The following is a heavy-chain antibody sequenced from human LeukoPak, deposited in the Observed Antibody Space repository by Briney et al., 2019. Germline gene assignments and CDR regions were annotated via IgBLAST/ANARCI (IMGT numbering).Heavy chain of an antibody. V-gene: IGHV4-38-2*02. Sequence: SETLSLTCTVSGYSISSGCYWGWIRQPPGKGLEWIGSIYHSGSTYYNPSLKSPATISVNTSKNQFSLNLTSVTAADTAVYYCARYREVGATVDYWGQGTLVTVSS. J-gene: IGHJ4*02. CDR3: ARYREVGATVDY. CDR2: IYHSGST. D-gene: IGHD1-26*01. CDR1: GYSISSGCY.